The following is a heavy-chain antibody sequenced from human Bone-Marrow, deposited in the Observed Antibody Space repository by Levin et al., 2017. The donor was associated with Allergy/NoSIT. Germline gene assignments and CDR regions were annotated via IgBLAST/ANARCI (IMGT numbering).Heavy chain of an antibody. V-gene: IGHV4-34*01. J-gene: IGHJ4*02. D-gene: IGHD3-10*01. CDR3: ASGHSTSGFDS. CDR1: GGSVRGENYY. Sequence: SETLSLTCSVSGGSVRGENYYWSWIRQPPGKGLEWLGEVHDVASPTYNPSLKGRLTMSMYTSRTQFSLELKSVTVADTAVYYCASGHSTSGFDSWGQGTLVTVSS. CDR2: VHDVASP.